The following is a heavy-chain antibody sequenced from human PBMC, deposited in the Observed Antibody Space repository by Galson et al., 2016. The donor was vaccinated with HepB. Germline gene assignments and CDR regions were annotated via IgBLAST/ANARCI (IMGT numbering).Heavy chain of an antibody. CDR3: ATDMDLEWPQPYAFEI. CDR1: GFTFSTYG. Sequence: SLRLSCAASGFTFSTYGMHWVRQAPGKGLEWVAVISFDVNKKNYADSVKGRFTISRDNSKNTLFLEMNSLSAEDTAVYYCATDMDLEWPQPYAFEIWGQGTMVTVSS. CDR2: ISFDVNKK. V-gene: IGHV3-30*03. D-gene: IGHD3-3*01. J-gene: IGHJ3*02.